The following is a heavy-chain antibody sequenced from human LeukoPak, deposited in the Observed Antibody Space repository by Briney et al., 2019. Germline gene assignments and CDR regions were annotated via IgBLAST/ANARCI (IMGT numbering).Heavy chain of an antibody. CDR2: IIPIFGTA. CDR3: ATGPGYWNNDAFDI. Sequence: SVKVSCKASGGTFSSYAISWVRQAPGQGLEWMGRIIPIFGTANYAQKFQSRVTITTDESTSTAYMELSSLRSEDTAVYYCATGPGYWNNDAFDIWGQGTMVTVSS. J-gene: IGHJ3*02. CDR1: GGTFSSYA. V-gene: IGHV1-69*05. D-gene: IGHD1/OR15-1a*01.